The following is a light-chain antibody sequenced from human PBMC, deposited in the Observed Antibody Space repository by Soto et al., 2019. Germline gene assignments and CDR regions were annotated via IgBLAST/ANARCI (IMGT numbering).Light chain of an antibody. CDR2: AAS. J-gene: IGKJ1*01. CDR3: QQYYSFST. CDR1: QGISSY. Sequence: IQLTQSPSSLSASVGDSVTITCRASQGISSYLAWYQQKPGNAPKLLIYAASTLQSGAQSRFSGSGSGTDFTLTISSLQPEEFATYDCQQYYSFSTFGQGTKVDIK. V-gene: IGKV1-9*01.